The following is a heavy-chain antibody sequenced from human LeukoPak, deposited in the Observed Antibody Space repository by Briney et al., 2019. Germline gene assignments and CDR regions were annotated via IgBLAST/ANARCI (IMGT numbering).Heavy chain of an antibody. CDR3: ARVPTSYGDYPYYYYYMDV. CDR1: GFSFSSYG. J-gene: IGHJ6*03. Sequence: GGSLRLSCVASGFSFSSYGMSWVRQAPGKGLEWVSGINWNGGSTGYADSVKGRFTISRDNAKNSLYLQMNSLRAEDTALYYCARVPTSYGDYPYYYYYMDVWGKGTTVTVSS. CDR2: INWNGGST. D-gene: IGHD4-17*01. V-gene: IGHV3-20*04.